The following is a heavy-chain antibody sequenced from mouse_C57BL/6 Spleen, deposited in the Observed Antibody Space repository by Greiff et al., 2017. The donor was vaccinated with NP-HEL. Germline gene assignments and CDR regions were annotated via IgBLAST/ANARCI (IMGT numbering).Heavy chain of an antibody. CDR2: INPNNGGT. CDR1: GYTFTDYN. D-gene: IGHD1-3*01. J-gene: IGHJ4*01. Sequence: DVKLQESGPELVKPGASVKIPCKASGYTFTDYNMDWVKQSHGKSLEWIGDINPNNGGTIYNQKFKGKATLTVDKSSSTAYMELRSLTSEDTAVYYCARKKITDLYYYAMDYWGQGTSVTVSS. CDR3: ARKKITDLYYYAMDY. V-gene: IGHV1-18*01.